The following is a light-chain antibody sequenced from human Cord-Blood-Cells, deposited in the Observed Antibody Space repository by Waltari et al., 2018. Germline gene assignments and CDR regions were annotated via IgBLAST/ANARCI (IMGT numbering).Light chain of an antibody. CDR2: AAS. J-gene: IGKJ2*01. Sequence: AIRMTQSPSSFSASTGDRVTITCRASQGISSYLAWYQQKPGKAPKLLIYAASTLQSGVPSRFSGSGSGTEFTLTISCLQSEDFATYYCQQYYSYPYTFGHGTKLEIK. CDR1: QGISSY. CDR3: QQYYSYPYT. V-gene: IGKV1-8*01.